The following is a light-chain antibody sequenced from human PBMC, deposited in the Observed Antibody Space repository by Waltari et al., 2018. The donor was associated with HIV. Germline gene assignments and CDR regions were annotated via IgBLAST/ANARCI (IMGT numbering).Light chain of an antibody. CDR3: QQSYSIPLT. CDR1: QSIHSY. V-gene: IGKV1-39*01. CDR2: GVS. J-gene: IGKJ4*01. Sequence: DIQLTQSPSSLSASVGDRVTITCRASQSIHSYLNWYQQKPRKAPKLLIDGVSSVQSGVPSRFSGSGSGTHFTLTISSLQPEDFATYYCQQSYSIPLTFGGGTTVGIK.